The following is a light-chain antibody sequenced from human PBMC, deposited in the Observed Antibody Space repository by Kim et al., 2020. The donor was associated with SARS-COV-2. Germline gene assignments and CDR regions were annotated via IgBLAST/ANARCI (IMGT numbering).Light chain of an antibody. J-gene: IGLJ1*01. Sequence: PGQRVTISCTGSSSNIGAGYDVHWYQQLPGTAPKLLIYGNSNRPSGVPDRFSASKSGTSASLAITGLQAEDAADYYCQSYDSSLDVFGTGSKVTVL. CDR1: SSNIGAGYD. V-gene: IGLV1-40*01. CDR2: GNS. CDR3: QSYDSSLDV.